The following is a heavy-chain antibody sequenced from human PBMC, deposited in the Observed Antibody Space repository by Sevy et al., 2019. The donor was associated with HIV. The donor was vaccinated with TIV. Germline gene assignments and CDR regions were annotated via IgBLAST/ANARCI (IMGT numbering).Heavy chain of an antibody. CDR3: AGGRYDSSGSFDAFDI. J-gene: IGHJ3*02. D-gene: IGHD3-22*01. Sequence: GGSLRLSCAASGFTFSNYAMNWVRQAPGKGLEWASTIFRSGGVTYYADSVKGRCTISRDNFKNTLNLQMHSLRAEDTAVYYCAGGRYDSSGSFDAFDIWGQGTMVTVSS. CDR1: GFTFSNYA. CDR2: IFRSGGVT. V-gene: IGHV3-23*01.